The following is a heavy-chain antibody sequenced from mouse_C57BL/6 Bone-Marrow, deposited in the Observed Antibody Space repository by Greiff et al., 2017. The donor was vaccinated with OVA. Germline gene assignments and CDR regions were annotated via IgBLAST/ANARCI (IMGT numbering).Heavy chain of an antibody. CDR3: AREGFTTVASDY. D-gene: IGHD1-1*01. J-gene: IGHJ2*01. V-gene: IGHV5-4*01. CDR1: GFTFSSYA. Sequence: EVHLVESGGGLVKPGGSLKLSCAASGFTFSSYAMSWVRQTPEKRLEWVATISDGGSYTYYPDNVKGRFTISRDNAKNNLYLQMSHLKSEDTAMYYCAREGFTTVASDYWGQGTTLTVSS. CDR2: ISDGGSYT.